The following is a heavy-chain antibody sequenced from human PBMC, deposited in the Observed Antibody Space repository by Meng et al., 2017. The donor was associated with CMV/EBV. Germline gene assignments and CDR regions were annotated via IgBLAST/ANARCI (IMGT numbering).Heavy chain of an antibody. CDR2: IYYSGST. D-gene: IGHD5-24*01. CDR1: GGSISSYY. V-gene: IGHV4-59*01. J-gene: IGHJ6*02. Sequence: GSLRLSCTVSGGSISSYYWSWIWQPPGKGLEWIGYIYYSGSTNYNPSLKSRVTISVDTSKNQFSLKLSSVTAADTAVYYCARGVEMATINYYGMDVWGQGTTVTVSS. CDR3: ARGVEMATINYYGMDV.